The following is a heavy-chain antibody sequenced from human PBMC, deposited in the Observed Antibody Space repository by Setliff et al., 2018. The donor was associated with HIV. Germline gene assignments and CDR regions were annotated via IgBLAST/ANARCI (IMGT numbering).Heavy chain of an antibody. V-gene: IGHV4-59*01. J-gene: IGHJ5*02. CDR1: GGSISTYY. CDR2: IYYTGGT. CDR3: ARDVGGFTVFAVPRGGFDP. Sequence: PSETLSLTCTVSGGSISTYYWSWIRQAPGRGLEWIGYIYYTGGTNYNPSLKSRVTMSLDSSKKQFSLKLSSVTAADTAVCFCARDVGGFTVFAVPRGGFDPWGQGTLVTVSS. D-gene: IGHD3-3*01.